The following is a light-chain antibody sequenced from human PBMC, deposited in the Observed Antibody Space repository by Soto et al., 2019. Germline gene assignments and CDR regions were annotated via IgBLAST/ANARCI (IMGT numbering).Light chain of an antibody. Sequence: DIVMTQSPLSLPVTPGEPASISCRSSQSLLHSNGYNYLDWYLQKPGQSPQLLIYLGSNRASGVPDRFSVSGSCTDFTLKISRVEAEYVGVYYCMQALQSPLTFGPGTKVDIK. CDR1: QSLLHSNGYNY. V-gene: IGKV2-28*01. CDR3: MQALQSPLT. J-gene: IGKJ3*01. CDR2: LGS.